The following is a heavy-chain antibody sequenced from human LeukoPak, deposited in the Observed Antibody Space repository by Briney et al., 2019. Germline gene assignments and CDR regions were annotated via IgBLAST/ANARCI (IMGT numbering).Heavy chain of an antibody. V-gene: IGHV3-7*01. CDR3: ARAKSSSWYRPFYYYYGMDL. Sequence: GGSLRLSCAASGFTLSSYWMSWVRQAAGKWLEWVANIKQDGTKKYYLDCLNDLFTISRDNAKNSLYQHMNRRRAEDTAVYYCARAKSSSWYRPFYYYYGMDLWAQGPTVPVSS. J-gene: IGHJ6*02. CDR2: IKQDGTKK. CDR1: GFTLSSYW. D-gene: IGHD6-13*01.